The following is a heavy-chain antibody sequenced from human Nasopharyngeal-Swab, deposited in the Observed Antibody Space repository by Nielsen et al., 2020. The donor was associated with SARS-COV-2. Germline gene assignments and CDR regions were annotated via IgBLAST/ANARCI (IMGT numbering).Heavy chain of an antibody. Sequence: LSLTCAASGFTFSNFRMNWVRQAPGKGLEWVSCISSNSDTKYYADSVKGRFTISRDNAKNSLYLQMNSLRHEDTAVYYCVREFEATGATYLDYWGLGTLVTVSS. CDR1: GFTFSNFR. D-gene: IGHD1-26*01. V-gene: IGHV3-48*02. CDR3: VREFEATGATYLDY. J-gene: IGHJ4*02. CDR2: ISSNSDTK.